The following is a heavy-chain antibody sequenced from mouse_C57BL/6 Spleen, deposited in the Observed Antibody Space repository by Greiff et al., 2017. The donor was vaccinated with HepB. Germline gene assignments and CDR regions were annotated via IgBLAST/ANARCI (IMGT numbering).Heavy chain of an antibody. Sequence: VQLVESGPGLVAPSQSLSITCTVSGFSLTSYAISWVRQPPGKGLEWLGVIWTGGGTNYNSALKSRLSISKDNSKSQVFLKMNSLQTDDTARYYCARDPFYDYEGYFDVWGTGTTVTVSS. CDR3: ARDPFYDYEGYFDV. CDR2: IWTGGGT. D-gene: IGHD2-4*01. V-gene: IGHV2-9-1*01. J-gene: IGHJ1*03. CDR1: GFSLTSYA.